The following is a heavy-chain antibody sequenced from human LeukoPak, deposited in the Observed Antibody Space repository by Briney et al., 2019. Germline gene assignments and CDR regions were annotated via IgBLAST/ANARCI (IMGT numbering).Heavy chain of an antibody. Sequence: GGSLRLSCAASGFTFRSYGMNWVRQAPGKGLEWVSGIGGSGGRTYYADSVQGRFTISRDNSKNTVDLQMNSLTAEDTAVYYCVKDAPRYTDGLGKGFWGQGTRVTVSS. J-gene: IGHJ4*02. CDR2: IGGSGGRT. CDR3: VKDAPRYTDGLGKGF. D-gene: IGHD3/OR15-3a*01. V-gene: IGHV3-23*01. CDR1: GFTFRSYG.